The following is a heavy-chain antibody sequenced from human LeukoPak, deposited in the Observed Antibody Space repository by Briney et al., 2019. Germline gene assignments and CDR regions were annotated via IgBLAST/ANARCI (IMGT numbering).Heavy chain of an antibody. D-gene: IGHD6-13*01. Sequence: PSETLSLTCSVSGVSVGSAGYYWTWIRQPPGKGLEWIGYMYYSGNSNYNPFLKSRVTISVDTSKNQFSLKLSSVTAADTAVYYCASLPIAAAGTWTYYFDYWGQGTLVTVSS. J-gene: IGHJ4*02. CDR3: ASLPIAAAGTWTYYFDY. V-gene: IGHV4-61*08. CDR1: GVSVGSAGYY. CDR2: MYYSGNS.